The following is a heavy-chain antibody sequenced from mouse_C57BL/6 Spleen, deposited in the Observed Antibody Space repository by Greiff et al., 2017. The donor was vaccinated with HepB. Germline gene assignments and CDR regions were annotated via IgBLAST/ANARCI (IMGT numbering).Heavy chain of an antibody. CDR1: GFTFSSYA. J-gene: IGHJ4*01. CDR2: ISDGGSYT. CDR3: AREGLRGAMDY. V-gene: IGHV5-4*01. Sequence: EVMLVESGGGLVKPGGSLKLSCAASGFTFSSYAMSWVRQTPEKRLEWVATISDGGSYTYYPDNVKGRFTISRDNAKNNLYLQMSHLKSEDTAMYYCAREGLRGAMDYWGQGTSVTVSS. D-gene: IGHD2-4*01.